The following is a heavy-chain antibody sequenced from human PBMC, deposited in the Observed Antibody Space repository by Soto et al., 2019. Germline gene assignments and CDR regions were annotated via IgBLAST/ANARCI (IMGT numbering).Heavy chain of an antibody. Sequence: QVQLVQSGAEVKKPGASVKVSCKASGYTFTSYYMHWVRQAPGQGLEWMGIINPSGGSTSYAQKFQGRVTMTRDTSTSTVYMELSSLRSEDTAVYYCARGSGWYERSAGYFDYWGQGTLVTVSS. CDR2: INPSGGST. V-gene: IGHV1-46*01. J-gene: IGHJ4*02. CDR1: GYTFTSYY. D-gene: IGHD6-19*01. CDR3: ARGSGWYERSAGYFDY.